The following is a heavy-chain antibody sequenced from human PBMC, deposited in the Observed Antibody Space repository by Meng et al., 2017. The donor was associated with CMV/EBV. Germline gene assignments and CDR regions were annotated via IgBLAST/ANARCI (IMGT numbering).Heavy chain of an antibody. V-gene: IGHV3-20*04. CDR3: ARDRNYDFWSGYYTGFDY. CDR2: INWNGGSK. Sequence: GESLMISCAASRFTFYGYGMSWVRQAPGKGLEWVSGINWNGGSKGHADSVKGRFTISRDNAKNSLYLQMNGLKAEDAALYYCARDRNYDFWSGYYTGFDYWGQGTLVTVSS. J-gene: IGHJ4*02. CDR1: RFTFYGYG. D-gene: IGHD3-3*01.